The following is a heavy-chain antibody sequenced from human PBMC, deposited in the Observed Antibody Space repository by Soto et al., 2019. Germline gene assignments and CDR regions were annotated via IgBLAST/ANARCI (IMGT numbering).Heavy chain of an antibody. CDR2: IAGSGTTI. V-gene: IGHV3-11*01. D-gene: IGHD3-10*01. Sequence: GGSLRLSCTASGFTFSDSDMTWTRQAPGKGLEWVSYIAGSGTTIQYADSVKGRFTISRDNAKNSLYLQMNSLRAEDTAVYYCARAPEPEYYYGSGSYQHKPYYYYGMDVWGQGTTVTVSS. J-gene: IGHJ6*02. CDR3: ARAPEPEYYYGSGSYQHKPYYYYGMDV. CDR1: GFTFSDSD.